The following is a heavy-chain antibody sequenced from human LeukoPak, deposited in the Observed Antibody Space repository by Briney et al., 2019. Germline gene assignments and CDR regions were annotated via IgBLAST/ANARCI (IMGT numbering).Heavy chain of an antibody. CDR2: INPSDGGT. V-gene: IGHV1-2*02. D-gene: IGHD3-10*01. CDR1: GYTFTDYY. Sequence: ASVKVSCKASGYTFTDYYFHWVRQAPGQGLEWMGWINPSDGGTNYAQNFQGRVTMTRDTSISTVYMELTRLRSDDTAVYYCARKYKWLQWFGEGGFDPWGQGTLVTVSS. J-gene: IGHJ5*02. CDR3: ARKYKWLQWFGEGGFDP.